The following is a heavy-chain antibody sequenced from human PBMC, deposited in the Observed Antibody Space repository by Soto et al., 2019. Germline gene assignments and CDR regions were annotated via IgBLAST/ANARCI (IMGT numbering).Heavy chain of an antibody. CDR1: GGSISSGGYY. V-gene: IGHV4-31*03. Sequence: PSETLSLTCTVSGGSISSGGYYWSWIRQHPGKGLEWIGYIHYSGSTYYNPSLKSRVTISVDTSKNQFSLRLSSVTAADTAVYYCARGIVATIYGAFDIWGQGTMVTVSS. D-gene: IGHD5-12*01. CDR3: ARGIVATIYGAFDI. J-gene: IGHJ3*02. CDR2: IHYSGST.